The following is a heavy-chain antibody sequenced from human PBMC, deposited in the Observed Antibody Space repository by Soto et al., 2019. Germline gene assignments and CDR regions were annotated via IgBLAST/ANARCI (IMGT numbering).Heavy chain of an antibody. V-gene: IGHV5-51*01. CDR1: GYSFTSYW. Sequence: RGESLKISCKGSGYSFTSYWIGWVRQMPGKGLEWMGIIYPGDSDTRYSPSFQGQVTISADKSISTAYLQWSSLKASDTAMYYCARLGGYYYYYYGMDGWGQGTSVTVSS. CDR2: IYPGDSDT. D-gene: IGHD2-15*01. J-gene: IGHJ6*02. CDR3: ARLGGYYYYYYGMDG.